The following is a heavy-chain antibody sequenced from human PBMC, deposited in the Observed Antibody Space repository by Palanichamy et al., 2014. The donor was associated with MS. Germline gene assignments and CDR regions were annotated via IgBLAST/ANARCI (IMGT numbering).Heavy chain of an antibody. CDR2: MNPNSGNT. D-gene: IGHD6-13*01. V-gene: IGHV1-8*01. CDR3: ARAPSWHSISYYYFDY. Sequence: QLVAVWGREVKKPGAVSEGTPARLLDTPSPVMISTGCDRPLDKGLSGMGWMNPNSGNTGYAQKSQGRVTMTRNTSISAAYMELNSLRSEDTAVYYCARAPSWHSISYYYFDYWGQGTLITVSS. J-gene: IGHJ4*02. CDR1: DTPSPVM.